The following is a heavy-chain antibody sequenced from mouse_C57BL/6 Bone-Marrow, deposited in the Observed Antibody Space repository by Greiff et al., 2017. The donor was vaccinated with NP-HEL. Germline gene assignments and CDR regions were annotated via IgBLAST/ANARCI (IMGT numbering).Heavy chain of an antibody. D-gene: IGHD3-2*02. V-gene: IGHV1-81*01. J-gene: IGHJ2*01. CDR2: IYPRSGNT. CDR3: ARPPLDSSGYLDY. CDR1: GYTFTSYG. Sequence: QVQLQQSGAELARPGASVKLSCKASGYTFTSYGISWVKQRTGQGLEWIGEIYPRSGNTYYNEKFKGKATLTADKSSSTAYMELLSLTSEDSAVYFCARPPLDSSGYLDYRGQGTTLTVSS.